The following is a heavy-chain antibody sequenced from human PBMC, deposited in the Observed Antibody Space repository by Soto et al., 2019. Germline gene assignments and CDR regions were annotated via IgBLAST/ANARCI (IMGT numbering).Heavy chain of an antibody. CDR3: ARVGAEAIPKNYYYYYYGMDV. D-gene: IGHD6-19*01. J-gene: IGHJ6*02. Sequence: QVQLQQSGPGLVKPSQTLSLTCAISGDSVSSNSAAWNWIRQSPSRGLEWLGRTYYRSKWYNDYAVSVKSRITINPDTSKNQFSLQLNSVTPEDTAVYYCARVGAEAIPKNYYYYYYGMDVWGQGTTVTVSS. CDR2: TYYRSKWYN. CDR1: GDSVSSNSAA. V-gene: IGHV6-1*01.